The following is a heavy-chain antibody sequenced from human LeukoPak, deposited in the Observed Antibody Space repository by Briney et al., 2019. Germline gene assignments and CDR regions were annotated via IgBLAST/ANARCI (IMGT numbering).Heavy chain of an antibody. CDR1: GFTFSSYS. CDR3: ARESSSGWYDVFDI. Sequence: GGSLRLSCAASGFTFSSYSMNWVRQAPGKGLEWVSYISCSSSTIYYADSVKGRFTISRDNAKNSLYLRMNSLKAEDTAVYYCARESSSGWYDVFDIWGQGTMVTVSS. CDR2: ISCSSSTI. J-gene: IGHJ3*02. V-gene: IGHV3-48*04. D-gene: IGHD6-19*01.